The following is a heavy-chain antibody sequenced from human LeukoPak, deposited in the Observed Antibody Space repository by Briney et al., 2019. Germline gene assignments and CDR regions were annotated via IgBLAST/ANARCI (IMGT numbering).Heavy chain of an antibody. CDR1: GYIFTSYW. J-gene: IGHJ4*02. Sequence: GESLKISCKGSGYIFTSYWIGWVRQMPGKGLEWMGIIYPGDSGTRYSPSFQGQVTISADKSISTAYLQWSSLKASDTAMYYCARQQLWSPLDFDYWGQGTLVTVSS. D-gene: IGHD5-18*01. V-gene: IGHV5-51*01. CDR3: ARQQLWSPLDFDY. CDR2: IYPGDSGT.